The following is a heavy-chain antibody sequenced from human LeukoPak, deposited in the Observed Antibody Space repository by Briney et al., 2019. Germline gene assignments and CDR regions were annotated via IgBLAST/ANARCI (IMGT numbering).Heavy chain of an antibody. CDR2: INPNSGGT. CDR1: GYTFTGYY. D-gene: IGHD3-9*01. V-gene: IGHV1-2*02. Sequence: ASVKVSCKASGYTFTGYYMHWVRQAPGQGLEWMGWINPNSGGTNYAQKSQGRVTMTRDTSISTAYMELSRLRSDDTAVYYCARDWSYYDILTGYYAQGNWFDPWGQGTLVTVSS. CDR3: ARDWSYYDILTGYYAQGNWFDP. J-gene: IGHJ5*02.